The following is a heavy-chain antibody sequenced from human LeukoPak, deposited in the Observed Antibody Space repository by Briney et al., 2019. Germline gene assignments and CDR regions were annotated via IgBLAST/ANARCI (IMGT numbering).Heavy chain of an antibody. Sequence: ASVKVSCKASGYTFTGYYMHWVRQAPGQGLEWMGWINPNSGGTNYAQKFQGWVTMTRDTSISTAYMELSRLRSDDTAVYYCARGGYSGYAPSSGPYYYYYGMDVWGQGTTVTVSS. CDR3: ARGGYSGYAPSSGPYYYYYGMDV. J-gene: IGHJ6*02. V-gene: IGHV1-2*04. D-gene: IGHD5-12*01. CDR2: INPNSGGT. CDR1: GYTFTGYY.